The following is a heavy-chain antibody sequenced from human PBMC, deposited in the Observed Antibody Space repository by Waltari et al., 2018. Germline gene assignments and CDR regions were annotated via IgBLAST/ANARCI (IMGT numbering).Heavy chain of an antibody. V-gene: IGHV1-69*04. J-gene: IGHJ4*02. Sequence: QVRLVQSGAEVKKPGSSVKVSCQASGGVFANYAINWVRQAPGQGLDWMGRIVPVFGRTHSAQKFQDRLTFTADRSTTTVYMELKSLTSEDTAIYYCTRDKGSSWNQFDFWGQGTQVTVSS. D-gene: IGHD6-13*01. CDR1: GGVFANYA. CDR3: TRDKGSSWNQFDF. CDR2: IVPVFGRT.